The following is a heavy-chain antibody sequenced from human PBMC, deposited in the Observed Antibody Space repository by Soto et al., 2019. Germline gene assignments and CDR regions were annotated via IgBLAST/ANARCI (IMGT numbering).Heavy chain of an antibody. CDR2: LDGAGGST. D-gene: IGHD3-10*01. V-gene: IGHV3-23*01. Sequence: SGGSLRLSCLASGFTFSDFAMTWVRHVPGRGLEWVASLDGAGGSTYYAQSVRGRFSISRDNSQNTLFLQKKRLTVDATAINDCAAPRDEYGSGVSWFTYGMDIWGQGTPVTVSS. J-gene: IGHJ6*02. CDR3: AAPRDEYGSGVSWFTYGMDI. CDR1: GFTFSDFA.